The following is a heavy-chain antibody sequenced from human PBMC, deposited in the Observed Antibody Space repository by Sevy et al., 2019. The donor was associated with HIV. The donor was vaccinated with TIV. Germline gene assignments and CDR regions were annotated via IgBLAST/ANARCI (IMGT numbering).Heavy chain of an antibody. Sequence: GGSLRLSCAASGFTFNYFNMNWFRQAPGKGLEWVSAISSGSSYIKYADSVQGRFTISRDNAKSSLYLQMNSLSAEDTAVYYCARNRDYYDSSGFSYWGQRTLVTVSS. D-gene: IGHD3-22*01. V-gene: IGHV3-21*06. CDR3: ARNRDYYDSSGFSY. CDR2: ISSGSSYI. J-gene: IGHJ4*02. CDR1: GFTFNYFN.